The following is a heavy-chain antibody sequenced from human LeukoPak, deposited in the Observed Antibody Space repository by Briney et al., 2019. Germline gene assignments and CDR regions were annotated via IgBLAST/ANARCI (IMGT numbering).Heavy chain of an antibody. CDR2: INHSGST. J-gene: IGHJ4*02. CDR1: GGSFSGYY. V-gene: IGHV4-34*01. CDR3: ARGGGCSSTSCYPS. D-gene: IGHD2-2*01. Sequence: SETLSLTCAVYGGSFSGYYWSWIRQPPGKGLERIGEINHSGSTNYNPSLKSRVTISVDTSKNQFSLKLSSVTAADTAVYYCARGGGCSSTSCYPSWGQGTLVTVSS.